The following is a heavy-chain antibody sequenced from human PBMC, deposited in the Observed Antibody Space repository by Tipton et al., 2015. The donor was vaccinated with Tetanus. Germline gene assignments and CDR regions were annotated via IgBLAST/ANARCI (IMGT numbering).Heavy chain of an antibody. CDR2: ITYDGNTK. CDR3: AREDGGPTLDYFDS. CDR1: GFTFTRYA. Sequence: SLRLSYAASGFTFTRYAMHWVRQAPGKGLEWVAVITYDGNTKYYAESVKGRFTLSRDNSQNTLFLQMNSLKLEDTAVYYCAREDGGPTLDYFDSWGQGTLVTVSS. J-gene: IGHJ4*02. V-gene: IGHV3-30-3*01. D-gene: IGHD3-16*01.